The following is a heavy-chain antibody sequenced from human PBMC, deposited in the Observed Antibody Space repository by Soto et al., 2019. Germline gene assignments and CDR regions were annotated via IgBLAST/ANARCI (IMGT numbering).Heavy chain of an antibody. V-gene: IGHV1-18*01. CDR2: ISAYDGST. CDR1: GYTFTSYG. CDR3: ARHNSQWPNWFDP. Sequence: GASVKVSGKASGYTFTSYGFSWVRQAPGQGLEWMGWISAYDGSTNYAQKFQGRVTMTTDTSTSTAYMELKSLRSDDTAVYYCARHNSQWPNWFDPWGQGTLVTVSS. D-gene: IGHD1-1*01. J-gene: IGHJ5*02.